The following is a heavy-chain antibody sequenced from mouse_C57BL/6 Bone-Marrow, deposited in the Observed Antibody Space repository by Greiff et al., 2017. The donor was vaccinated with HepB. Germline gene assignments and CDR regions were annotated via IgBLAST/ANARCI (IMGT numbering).Heavy chain of an antibody. CDR2: IYPRSGNT. CDR3: ARRVYYYGSLYYFDY. D-gene: IGHD1-1*01. V-gene: IGHV1-81*01. CDR1: GYTFTSYG. Sequence: VKLVESGAELARPGASVKLSCKASGYTFTSYGISWVKQRTGQGLEWIGEIYPRSGNTYYNEKFKGKATLTADKSSSTAYMELRSLTSEDSAVYFCARRVYYYGSLYYFDYWGQGTTLTVSS. J-gene: IGHJ2*01.